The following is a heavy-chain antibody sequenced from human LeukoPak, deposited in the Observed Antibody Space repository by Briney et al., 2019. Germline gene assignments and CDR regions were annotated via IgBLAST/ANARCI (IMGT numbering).Heavy chain of an antibody. D-gene: IGHD5-18*01. CDR2: FYYSGST. CDR3: ARDVYSYGLDY. J-gene: IGHJ4*02. Sequence: SETLSLTCTVSGGSISSYYWSWIRQPPGKGLEWIGYFYYSGSTNYNPSLKSRVTISVDTSKNQFSLKLSSVTAADTAVYYCARDVYSYGLDYWGQGTLVTVSS. CDR1: GGSISSYY. V-gene: IGHV4-59*01.